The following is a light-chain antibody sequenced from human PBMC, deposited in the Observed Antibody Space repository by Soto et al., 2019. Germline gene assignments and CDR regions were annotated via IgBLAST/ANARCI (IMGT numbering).Light chain of an antibody. CDR3: SSYTNINTRACV. V-gene: IGLV2-14*01. CDR2: EVT. J-gene: IGLJ1*01. Sequence: QSPLRTPASVSGSPGHSITISCTGTSGDIGSYNRVSWYQQHPGKAPKLIIYEVTDRPSGVSNRFSGSKSGNTDSLTISGLQAEDEAEYYCSSYTNINTRACVFGTGTKVTVL. CDR1: SGDIGSYNR.